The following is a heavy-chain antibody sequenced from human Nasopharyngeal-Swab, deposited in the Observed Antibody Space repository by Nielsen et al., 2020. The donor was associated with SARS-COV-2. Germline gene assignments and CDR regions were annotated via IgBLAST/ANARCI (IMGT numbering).Heavy chain of an antibody. Sequence: GGSLRLSCAASGFTFSSYEMNWVRQAPGKGLEWVSYISSSDSTIYYADSVKGRFTISRDNAKNSLYLQMNSLRAEDTAVYYCAREGENDSSGYFSDAFDIWGQGTMVTVSS. CDR1: GFTFSSYE. D-gene: IGHD3-22*01. J-gene: IGHJ3*02. CDR3: AREGENDSSGYFSDAFDI. V-gene: IGHV3-48*03. CDR2: ISSSDSTI.